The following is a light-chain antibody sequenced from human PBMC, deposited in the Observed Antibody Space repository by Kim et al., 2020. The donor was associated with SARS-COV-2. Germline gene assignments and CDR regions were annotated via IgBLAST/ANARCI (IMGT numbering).Light chain of an antibody. CDR2: DDR. Sequence: APGKTARMTCGGNNIGGKSVHWYQQKAGQAPVLVVYDDRDRPSGIPERFSGFNSGKTATLTINRVEAGDEAVYYCQVWDSGNDPVVFGGGTQLTVL. V-gene: IGLV3-21*03. CDR3: QVWDSGNDPVV. CDR1: NIGGKS. J-gene: IGLJ3*02.